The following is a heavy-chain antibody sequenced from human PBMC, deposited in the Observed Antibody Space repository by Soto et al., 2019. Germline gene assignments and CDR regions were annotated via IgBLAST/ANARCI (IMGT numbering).Heavy chain of an antibody. CDR3: ATRLSPGSYYLVGAFDI. Sequence: PVKVSCKTSGYTFTRSAVQWVRQARRQGLEGVGWIVVGSGNTNYSQKFQERVNITRDMSTSTAYMELSSLRSEDTAVYYCATRLSPGSYYLVGAFDIWGQGTMVTVSS. V-gene: IGHV1-58*01. CDR1: GYTFTRSA. D-gene: IGHD1-26*01. J-gene: IGHJ3*02. CDR2: IVVGSGNT.